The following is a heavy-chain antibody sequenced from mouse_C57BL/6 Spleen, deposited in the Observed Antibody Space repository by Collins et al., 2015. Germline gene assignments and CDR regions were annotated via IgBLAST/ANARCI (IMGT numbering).Heavy chain of an antibody. CDR3: ARSSAQVWAMDY. Sequence: QVQLQQPGAELVRPGSSVKLSCKASGYTFTSYWMHWVKQRPIQGLEWIGNIDPSDSETHYNQKFKDKATLTVDKSSSTAYMQPSSLTSEDSAVYYCARSSAQVWAMDYWGQGTSVTVSS. CDR2: IDPSDSET. V-gene: IGHV1-52*01. J-gene: IGHJ4*01. CDR1: GYTFTSYW.